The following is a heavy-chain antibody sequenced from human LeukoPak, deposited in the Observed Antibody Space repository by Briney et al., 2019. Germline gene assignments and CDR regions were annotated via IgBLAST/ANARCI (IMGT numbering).Heavy chain of an antibody. V-gene: IGHV1-69*13. J-gene: IGHJ1*01. D-gene: IGHD6-13*01. CDR1: GGTFISYA. CDR3: ARDPAAAAPEYFQH. Sequence: SVKVSCKASGGTFISYAISWVRQAPGQGVEWMGGIIPIFGTANYAQKFQGRVTITADESTSTAYMELSSLRSEDTAVYYCARDPAAAAPEYFQHWGQGTLVTVSS. CDR2: IIPIFGTA.